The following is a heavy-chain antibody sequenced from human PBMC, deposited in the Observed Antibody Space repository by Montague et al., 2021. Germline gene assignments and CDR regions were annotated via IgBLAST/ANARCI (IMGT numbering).Heavy chain of an antibody. CDR2: IKKDGTEK. V-gene: IGHV3-7*05. CDR1: GFTLSSYW. CDR3: SRAWVRSGFDS. Sequence: SLRLSCAASGFTLSSYWMIWVRQAPGKGLEWVASIKKDGTEKYYGDSVMGRSTISRDNAKTSLYLQMNALRAEDTAVYFCSRAWVRSGFDSWGQGTLVTVSS. D-gene: IGHD4-17*01. J-gene: IGHJ4*02.